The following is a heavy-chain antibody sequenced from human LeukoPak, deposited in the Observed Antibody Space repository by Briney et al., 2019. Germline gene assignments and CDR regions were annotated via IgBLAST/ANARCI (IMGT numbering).Heavy chain of an antibody. CDR1: GGSFSGYY. CDR2: INHSGST. CDR3: ARGPIIYHAFDI. J-gene: IGHJ3*02. Sequence: SETLSLTCAVYGGSFSGYYWSWIRQPPGKGLEWIGEINHSGSTNYNPSLKSRVTISVDTSKNQFSLKLSSVTAADTAVYYCARGPIIYHAFDIWGQGTMVTVSS. D-gene: IGHD5-12*01. V-gene: IGHV4-34*01.